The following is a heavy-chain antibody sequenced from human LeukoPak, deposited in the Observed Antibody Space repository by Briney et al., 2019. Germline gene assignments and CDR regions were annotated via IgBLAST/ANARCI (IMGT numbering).Heavy chain of an antibody. Sequence: GGSLRLSCAASGFTFSSYAMHWVRQAPGKGLEWVAVISFDGSNKYYADSVKGRFTISRDNAKNSLYLQMNSLRAEDTAVYYCARGTFPTHYYYYGMDVWGQGTTVTVSS. V-gene: IGHV3-30*04. CDR1: GFTFSSYA. CDR3: ARGTFPTHYYYYGMDV. CDR2: ISFDGSNK. D-gene: IGHD2/OR15-2a*01. J-gene: IGHJ6*02.